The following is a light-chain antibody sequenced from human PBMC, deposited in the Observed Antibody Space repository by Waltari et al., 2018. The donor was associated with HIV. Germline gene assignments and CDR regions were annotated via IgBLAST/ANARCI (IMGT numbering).Light chain of an antibody. CDR3: AAWDENLNGL. CDR2: SNN. V-gene: IGLV1-44*01. J-gene: IGLJ3*02. Sequence: QSVLTQPPSASGTPGQRVTISCSGSSSNIGTNTVHWYQHLPGPAPKLRIYSNNQRPSGVPDRFSASKSGTSASLAISGLRSEDEAEYYCAAWDENLNGLFGGGTKLTVL. CDR1: SSNIGTNT.